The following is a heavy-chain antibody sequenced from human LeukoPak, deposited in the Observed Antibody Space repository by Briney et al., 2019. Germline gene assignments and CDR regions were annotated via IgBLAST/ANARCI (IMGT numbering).Heavy chain of an antibody. D-gene: IGHD2-21*02. CDR2: ISGSGGST. J-gene: IGHJ4*02. CDR3: AKLERLVVTASFDY. CDR1: GFTFSSYA. V-gene: IGHV3-23*01. Sequence: GGSLRLSCAASGFTFSSYAMSWVRQAPGKGLEGVSAISGSGGSTYYADSVKGRFTISRDNSKNTLYLQMNSLRAEDTAVYYCAKLERLVVTASFDYWGQGTLVTVSS.